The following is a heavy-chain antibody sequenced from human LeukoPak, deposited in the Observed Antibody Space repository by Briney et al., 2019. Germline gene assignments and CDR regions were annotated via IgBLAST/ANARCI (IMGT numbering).Heavy chain of an antibody. CDR3: AKYITVGTNFYYYYMDV. J-gene: IGHJ6*03. Sequence: GGSLRLSCAASGFTFTTVAMTWVRQAPGKGLEWVSYIGGTGVSTYYADSVRGRFTISRDNSKNTLFLQMNSLRAEDTAVYYCAKYITVGTNFYYYYMDVWGKGTTVTVSS. CDR1: GFTFTTVA. D-gene: IGHD4-11*01. CDR2: IGGTGVST. V-gene: IGHV3-23*01.